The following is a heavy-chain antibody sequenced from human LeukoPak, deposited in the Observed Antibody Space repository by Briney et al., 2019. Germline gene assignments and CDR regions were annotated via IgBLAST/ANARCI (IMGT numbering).Heavy chain of an antibody. J-gene: IGHJ4*02. V-gene: IGHV4-39*01. D-gene: IGHD6-13*01. Sequence: SETLSLTCTVSGGSISSSSYYWGWIRQPPGKGLEWIGSIYYSGSTYYNPSLKSRVTISVDTSKNQFSLKLSSVTAADTAVYYCARPISQQLAFDYWGQGTLVTVSS. CDR3: ARPISQQLAFDY. CDR2: IYYSGST. CDR1: GGSISSSSYY.